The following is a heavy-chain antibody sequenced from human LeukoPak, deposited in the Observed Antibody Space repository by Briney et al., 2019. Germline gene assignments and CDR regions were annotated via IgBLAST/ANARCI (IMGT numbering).Heavy chain of an antibody. CDR3: ARDGIITGLFDY. D-gene: IGHD1-14*01. CDR2: ISSSGDYI. CDR1: GFTLTGYT. J-gene: IGHJ4*02. Sequence: AGGSLRLSCAASGFTLTGYTMNWVRQAPGKGLEWVSSISSSGDYIYYADSVKGRFAISRDNAQNSLYLQIDSLRVEDTAVYYCARDGIITGLFDYWGQGTLVTVSS. V-gene: IGHV3-21*01.